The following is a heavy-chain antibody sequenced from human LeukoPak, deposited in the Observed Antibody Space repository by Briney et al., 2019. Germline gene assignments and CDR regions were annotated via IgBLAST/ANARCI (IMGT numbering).Heavy chain of an antibody. D-gene: IGHD2-2*01. CDR2: ISSSSSTI. CDR3: ARDVRYCSSTSCYWGLMDV. Sequence: GGSLRLSCAASDFTFSSYSMNWVRQAPGKGLEWVSYISSSSSTIYYADSVKGRFTISRDNAKNSLYLQMNSLRAEDTAVYYCARDVRYCSSTSCYWGLMDVWGKGTTVTVSS. V-gene: IGHV3-48*01. CDR1: DFTFSSYS. J-gene: IGHJ6*03.